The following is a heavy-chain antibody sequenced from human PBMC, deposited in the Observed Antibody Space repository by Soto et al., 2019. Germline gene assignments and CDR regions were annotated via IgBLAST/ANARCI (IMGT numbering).Heavy chain of an antibody. CDR2: IIPIFGTA. CDR1: GGTFSSYA. V-gene: IGHV1-69*06. D-gene: IGHD2-2*01. CDR3: ARGYCSSTSCPNFDY. J-gene: IGHJ4*02. Sequence: SVKVSCKASGGTFSSYAISWLRQAPGQGLEWMGGIIPIFGTANYAQKFQGRVTITADKSTSTAYMELSSLRSEDTAVYYCARGYCSSTSCPNFDYWGQGTLVTVSS.